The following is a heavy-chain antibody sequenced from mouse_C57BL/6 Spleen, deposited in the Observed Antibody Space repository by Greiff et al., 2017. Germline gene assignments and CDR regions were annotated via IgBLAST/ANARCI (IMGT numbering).Heavy chain of an antibody. D-gene: IGHD2-4*01. V-gene: IGHV1-82*01. CDR2: IYPGDGDT. CDR1: GYAFSSSW. CDR3: ARKDYDYDEGFAY. Sequence: QVQLQQSGPELVKPGASVKISCKASGYAFSSSWMNWVKQRPGKGLERIGRIYPGDGDTNYNGKFKGKATLTADKSSSTAYMQLSSLTSEDSAVYFCARKDYDYDEGFAYWGQGTLVTVSA. J-gene: IGHJ3*01.